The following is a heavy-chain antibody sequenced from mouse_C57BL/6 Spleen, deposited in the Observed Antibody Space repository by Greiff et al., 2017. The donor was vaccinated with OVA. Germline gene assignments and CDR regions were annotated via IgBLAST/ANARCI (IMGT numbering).Heavy chain of an antibody. D-gene: IGHD2-3*01. CDR2: IDPENGDT. CDR1: GFNIKDDY. J-gene: IGHJ2*01. CDR3: TTIYDGYWGY. Sequence: EVMLVESGAELVRPGASVKLSCTASGFNIKDDYMHWVKQRPEQGLEWIGWIDPENGDTEYASKFQGKATITADTSSNTAYLQLSSLTSEDTAVYYCTTIYDGYWGYWGQGTTLTVSS. V-gene: IGHV14-4*01.